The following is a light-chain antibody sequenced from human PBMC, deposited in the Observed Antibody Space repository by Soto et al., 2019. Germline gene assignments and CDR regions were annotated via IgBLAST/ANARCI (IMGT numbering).Light chain of an antibody. J-gene: IGKJ2*01. CDR1: QSVSSN. CDR3: QQYGSSTYT. V-gene: IGKV3-15*01. CDR2: GAS. Sequence: EIVMTQSPATLSVSPGERATLSCRASQSVSSNLAWYQQKPGQAPRLLIYGASTRATGIPARFSGSGSGTEFTLTISRLEPEDFAVYYCQQYGSSTYTFGQGTKVEIK.